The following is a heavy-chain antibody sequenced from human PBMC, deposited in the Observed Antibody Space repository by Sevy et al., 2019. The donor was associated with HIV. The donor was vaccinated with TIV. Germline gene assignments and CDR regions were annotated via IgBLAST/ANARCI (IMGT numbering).Heavy chain of an antibody. CDR3: AGVVVVRCYYVDY. J-gene: IGHJ4*02. D-gene: IGHD2-15*01. V-gene: IGHV3-53*01. CDR2: IYSDGST. Sequence: GGSLRLSCAASGFTVSSNYMSWVRQAPGKGLEWVSVIYSDGSTYYADSVKGRFTISRDNSKNTLYLQMNSLRAADTAVYYCAGVVVVRCYYVDYWGQGTLVTVSS. CDR1: GFTVSSNY.